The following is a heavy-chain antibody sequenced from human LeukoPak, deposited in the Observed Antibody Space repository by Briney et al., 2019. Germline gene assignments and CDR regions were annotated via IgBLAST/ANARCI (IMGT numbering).Heavy chain of an antibody. D-gene: IGHD3-9*01. J-gene: IGHJ4*02. Sequence: ASVKVSCTASGYTFTGYYMHWVRQAPGQGLEWMGWINPNSGGTNYAQKFQGRVTMTRDTSISTAYMELSRLRSDDTAVYYCARGPNYDILTGYYTDYWGQGTLVTVSS. CDR1: GYTFTGYY. CDR3: ARGPNYDILTGYYTDY. V-gene: IGHV1-2*02. CDR2: INPNSGGT.